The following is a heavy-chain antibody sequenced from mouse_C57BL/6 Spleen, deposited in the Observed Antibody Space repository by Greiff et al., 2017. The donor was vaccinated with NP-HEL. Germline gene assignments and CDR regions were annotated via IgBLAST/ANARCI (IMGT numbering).Heavy chain of an antibody. CDR1: GYTFTSYW. CDR3: AREDYGSSASYYSMDY. J-gene: IGHJ4*01. Sequence: VQLQQSGAELVKPGASVKLSCKASGYTFTSYWMQWVKQRPGQGLEWIGEIDPSASYTNYNQKFKGKATLTVDPSSSTAYMQLSSLTSEDSAVYYCAREDYGSSASYYSMDYWGQGTSVTVSS. CDR2: IDPSASYT. D-gene: IGHD1-1*01. V-gene: IGHV1-50*01.